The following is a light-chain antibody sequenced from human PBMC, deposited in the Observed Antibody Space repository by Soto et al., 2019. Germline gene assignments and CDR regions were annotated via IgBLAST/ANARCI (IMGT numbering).Light chain of an antibody. Sequence: DIQMTQSPSSLSASVGDRVTITCRASQSISRYLNWYQQKPGQAPKLLIYAASSLQSGVPSRFSGSGSGKDFTLTIRSLQPEDFATYFCQQSYLPPLYTFGQGTKLEIK. CDR1: QSISRY. V-gene: IGKV1-39*01. CDR3: QQSYLPPLYT. J-gene: IGKJ2*01. CDR2: AAS.